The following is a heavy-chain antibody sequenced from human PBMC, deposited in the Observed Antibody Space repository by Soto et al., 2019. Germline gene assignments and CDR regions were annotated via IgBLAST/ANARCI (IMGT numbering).Heavy chain of an antibody. CDR2: INAGNGNT. D-gene: IGHD2-2*01. CDR1: GYTFTSYA. J-gene: IGHJ4*02. Sequence: ASVKVSCKASGYTFTSYAMHWVRQAPGQRLEWMGWINAGNGNTKYSQKFQGRVTITRDTSASTAYMELSSLRSEDTAVYYCARGRVPAATFDYWGQGTLVTVSS. CDR3: ARGRVPAATFDY. V-gene: IGHV1-3*01.